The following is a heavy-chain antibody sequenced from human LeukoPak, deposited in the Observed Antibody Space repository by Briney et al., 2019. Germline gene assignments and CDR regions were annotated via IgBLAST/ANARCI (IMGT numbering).Heavy chain of an antibody. CDR1: GFTFSSCA. CDR2: ISGSGGIT. Sequence: GGSLRLSCAASGFTFSSCAMNWVRQAPGKGLEWVSGISGSGGITHYADSVRGRFTISRDNSKNTLYLQMNSLKVEDTAVYHCVRGLGWTSGNELFDYWGQGTLVTVSS. J-gene: IGHJ4*02. CDR3: VRGLGWTSGNELFDY. V-gene: IGHV3-23*01. D-gene: IGHD1-1*01.